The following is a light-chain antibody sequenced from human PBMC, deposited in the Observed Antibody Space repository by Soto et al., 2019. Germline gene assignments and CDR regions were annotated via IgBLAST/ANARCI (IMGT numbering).Light chain of an antibody. V-gene: IGKV1-39*01. Sequence: DIPMPPSPSSLSASVGDTVTITCRASQSVSAYLNWYQHKQGKAPKLLIYAVSSLQTGVPSRFSASGSGTDFTLSISSLQPEDSATYYCQQSYSLSITFGQGTRLDI. J-gene: IGKJ5*01. CDR2: AVS. CDR3: QQSYSLSIT. CDR1: QSVSAY.